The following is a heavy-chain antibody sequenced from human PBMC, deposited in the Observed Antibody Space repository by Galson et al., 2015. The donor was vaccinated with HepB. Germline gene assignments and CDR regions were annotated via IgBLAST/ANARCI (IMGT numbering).Heavy chain of an antibody. D-gene: IGHD3-10*01. CDR2: ASNGGSKT. CDR1: AFTFGTYV. Sequence: SLRLSCADSAFTFGTYVMHWVRQAPGKGLEWVAVASNGGSKTSYADSVKGRFTISRDNSKNSLYLQMNSLRVEDTAVYFCARGETYYNSGTFAPFDPWGQGTLVTVSS. J-gene: IGHJ5*02. CDR3: ARGETYYNSGTFAPFDP. V-gene: IGHV3-30-3*01.